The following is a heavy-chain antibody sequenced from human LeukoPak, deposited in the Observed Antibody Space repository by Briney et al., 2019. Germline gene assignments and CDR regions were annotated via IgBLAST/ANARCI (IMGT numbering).Heavy chain of an antibody. Sequence: GGSLRLSCAASGFTFSSYGMQWVRQAPGKGLEWVAFIRYDGSNKYYADSVKGRFTISRDNSKNTLYLQMNSLRAEDTAVYYCAKDHLGYCSSTSCSGGSDYWGQGTLVTVSS. CDR1: GFTFSSYG. D-gene: IGHD2-2*01. CDR2: IRYDGSNK. V-gene: IGHV3-30*02. CDR3: AKDHLGYCSSTSCSGGSDY. J-gene: IGHJ4*02.